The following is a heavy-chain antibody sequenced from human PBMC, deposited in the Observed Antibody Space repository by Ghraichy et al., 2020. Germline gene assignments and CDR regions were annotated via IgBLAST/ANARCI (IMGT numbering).Heavy chain of an antibody. D-gene: IGHD4-17*01. J-gene: IGHJ4*02. CDR1: GFTFSDYS. CDR2: ISDSADTI. CDR3: ARVFHDYGDFGATFDY. Sequence: LSLTCAVSGFTFSDYSMSWIRQAPGKGLEWVSYISDSADTIYYADSVKGRFTISRDNAKNSLYLLMNSLRAEDTAVYFCARVFHDYGDFGATFDYWGQGTLVTVSS. V-gene: IGHV3-11*01.